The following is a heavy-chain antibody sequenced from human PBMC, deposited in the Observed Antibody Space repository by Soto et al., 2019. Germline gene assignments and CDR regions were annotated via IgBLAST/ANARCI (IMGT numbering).Heavy chain of an antibody. J-gene: IGHJ4*02. Sequence: EVHLVESGGGLFQPGGSLRLSCAASGFTFSRYWMHWVRQAPGKGLVWVSRIRSDGSNAEYADSVKGRFTISRDNAENTLYLQMNSLRVEDTAVYYWARGDGDYHDGNGYLGRHWGQGTLVTVSS. CDR3: ARGDGDYHDGNGYLGRH. V-gene: IGHV3-74*01. D-gene: IGHD3-22*01. CDR1: GFTFSRYW. CDR2: IRSDGSNA.